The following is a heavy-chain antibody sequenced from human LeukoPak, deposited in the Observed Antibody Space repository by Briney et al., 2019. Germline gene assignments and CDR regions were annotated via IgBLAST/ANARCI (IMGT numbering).Heavy chain of an antibody. CDR2: ISGSGGST. CDR3: ANAGWEVPAAIFSPHLYYMDV. Sequence: GGSLRLSCAASGFTFSSYAMSWVRQAPGKGLEWVSAISGSGGSTYYSDSAKGRFTISRDTAKNTLYLQMNSLRAEDRGVYYCANAGWEVPAAIFSPHLYYMDVWGKGTTVTVSS. CDR1: GFTFSSYA. J-gene: IGHJ6*03. D-gene: IGHD2-2*02. V-gene: IGHV3-23*01.